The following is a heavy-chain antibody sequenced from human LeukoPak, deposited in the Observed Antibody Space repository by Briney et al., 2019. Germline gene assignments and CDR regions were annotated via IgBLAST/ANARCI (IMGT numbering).Heavy chain of an antibody. CDR1: GGSISSGDYY. D-gene: IGHD3-3*01. Sequence: PSQTLSLTCTVSGGSISSGDYYWSWIRQPPGKGLEWIGYIYYSGSTYYNPSLKSRVTISVDTSKNQFSLKLSSATAADTAVYYCATTPPHYDFWSGYYTSWFDPWGQGTLVTVSS. CDR3: ATTPPHYDFWSGYYTSWFDP. CDR2: IYYSGST. J-gene: IGHJ5*02. V-gene: IGHV4-30-4*01.